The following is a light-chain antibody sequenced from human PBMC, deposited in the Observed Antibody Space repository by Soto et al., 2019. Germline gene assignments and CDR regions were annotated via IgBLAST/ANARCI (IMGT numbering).Light chain of an antibody. J-gene: IGKJ2*01. Sequence: EIVLTQSPGTLSLSPGERATLSCRASQSVSSSYLAWYQQNPGQAPRLLIYGASSRATGIPDRFSGSGSGTDFTLTISRLEPEDFAVYYFQEYNNWPQTFGQGTKVDIK. CDR2: GAS. CDR1: QSVSSSY. V-gene: IGKV3-20*01. CDR3: QEYNNWPQT.